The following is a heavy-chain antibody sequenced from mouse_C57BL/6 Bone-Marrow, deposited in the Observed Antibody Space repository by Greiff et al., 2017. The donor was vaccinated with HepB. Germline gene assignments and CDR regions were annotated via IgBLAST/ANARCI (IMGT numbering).Heavy chain of an antibody. CDR1: GYTFTSYW. Sequence: QVQLQQPGAELVRPGSSVKLSCKASGYTFTSYWMHWVKQRPIQGLEWIGNIDPSDSETHYNQKFKDKATLTVDKSSSTAYMQLSSLTSEDSAVYYCATVTTVVAPFDYWGQGTTLTVSS. CDR2: IDPSDSET. D-gene: IGHD1-1*01. J-gene: IGHJ2*01. V-gene: IGHV1-52*01. CDR3: ATVTTVVAPFDY.